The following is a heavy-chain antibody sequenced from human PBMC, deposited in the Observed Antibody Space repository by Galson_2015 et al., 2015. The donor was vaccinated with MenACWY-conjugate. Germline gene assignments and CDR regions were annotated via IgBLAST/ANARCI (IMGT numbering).Heavy chain of an antibody. V-gene: IGHV3-21*01. D-gene: IGHD2-15*01. CDR1: GFIFSNYA. Sequence: SLRLSCAGSGFIFSNYAMHWVRQAPGKGLEWVSSISGSSSYIYYADSMKGRFTISRDNAKNSLYLQMNSLRAEDTAVYFCATGALSFGYCSGGHCYGLHYYFDYWGQGTLVTVSS. CDR3: ATGALSFGYCSGGHCYGLHYYFDY. J-gene: IGHJ4*02. CDR2: ISGSSSYI.